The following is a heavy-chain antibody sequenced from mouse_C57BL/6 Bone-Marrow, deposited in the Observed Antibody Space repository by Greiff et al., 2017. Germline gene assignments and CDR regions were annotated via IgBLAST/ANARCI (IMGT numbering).Heavy chain of an antibody. Sequence: QVQLQQSGAELVRPGSSVKLSCKASGYTFTSYWMHWVKQRPIQGLEWIGNIYPSDSETHYNQKFKDKATLTVDKSSSTAYMQLSSLTSEDSAVYYCARRDYYRGYFDYWGQGTTLTVSS. CDR1: GYTFTSYW. V-gene: IGHV1-52*01. CDR3: ARRDYYRGYFDY. CDR2: IYPSDSET. D-gene: IGHD2-12*01. J-gene: IGHJ2*01.